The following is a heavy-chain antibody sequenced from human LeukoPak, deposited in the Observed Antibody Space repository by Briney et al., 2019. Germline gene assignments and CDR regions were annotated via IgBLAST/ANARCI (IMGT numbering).Heavy chain of an antibody. V-gene: IGHV4-34*01. CDR1: GGSFSGYY. CDR2: INHSGST. J-gene: IGHJ4*02. Sequence: SETLSLTCAVYGGSFSGYYWSWIRQPPGKGLEWIGEINHSGSTNYNPSLKSRVTISVDTSKNQFSLKLSSVTAADTAVYYCASSGYSYGRFDYWGQGTLVTVSP. CDR3: ASSGYSYGRFDY. D-gene: IGHD5-18*01.